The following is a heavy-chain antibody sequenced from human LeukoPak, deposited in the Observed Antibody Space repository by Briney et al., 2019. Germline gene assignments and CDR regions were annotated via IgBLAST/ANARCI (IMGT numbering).Heavy chain of an antibody. V-gene: IGHV4-39*01. CDR3: ARNQSTSRETYFDY. D-gene: IGHD1-26*01. Sequence: TSETLSLTCTVSGGSISSNNYYWGWIRQPPGKGLEWIGSIYSSGSTSYSPSLKGRVTISVDTSKNQFSLKLSSVTAADTAVYYCARNQSTSRETYFDYWGQGTLVTVSS. J-gene: IGHJ4*02. CDR2: IYSSGST. CDR1: GGSISSNNYY.